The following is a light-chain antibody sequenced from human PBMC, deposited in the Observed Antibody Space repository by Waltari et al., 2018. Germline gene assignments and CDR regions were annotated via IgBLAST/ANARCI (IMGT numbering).Light chain of an antibody. CDR3: CSCTSSTTYV. J-gene: IGLJ1*01. Sequence: QSALTQPASVSGSPGQSITISCTGVSGDVGDDKYVSWYQQHPGNAPQFIISDVSNRPSGVSDRFSASKSGNTASLTISGLQAEDEADYYCCSCTSSTTYVFGPGTKVTVL. CDR1: SGDVGDDKY. V-gene: IGLV2-14*03. CDR2: DVS.